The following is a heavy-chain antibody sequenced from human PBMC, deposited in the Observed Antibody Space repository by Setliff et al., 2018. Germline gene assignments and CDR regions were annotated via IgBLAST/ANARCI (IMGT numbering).Heavy chain of an antibody. Sequence: LSLTCTVSGTSISDHYWAWIRQSPGKGLEWIGSVSFFGSAYYNPSLQSRGAISLDTSRNQFSLELSSVTAADTAVYYCARRDGSIIYREFFDYWGQGALVTVSS. J-gene: IGHJ4*02. D-gene: IGHD3-10*01. CDR1: GTSISDHY. CDR2: VSFFGSA. CDR3: ARRDGSIIYREFFDY. V-gene: IGHV4-39*07.